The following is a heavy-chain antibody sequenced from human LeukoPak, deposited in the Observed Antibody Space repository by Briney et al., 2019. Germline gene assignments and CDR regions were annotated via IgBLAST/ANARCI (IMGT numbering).Heavy chain of an antibody. J-gene: IGHJ1*01. D-gene: IGHD6-19*01. Sequence: GGSLRLSCAASGFTFDDSAMHWVRQAPGKGLESVSLISGDGGSTYYADSVKRRFSISRDNSKNSLSLQMNSLRTEDTALYFCAKGIPMAGPISQHWGQGTLVTVSS. CDR1: GFTFDDSA. CDR2: ISGDGGST. CDR3: AKGIPMAGPISQH. V-gene: IGHV3-43*02.